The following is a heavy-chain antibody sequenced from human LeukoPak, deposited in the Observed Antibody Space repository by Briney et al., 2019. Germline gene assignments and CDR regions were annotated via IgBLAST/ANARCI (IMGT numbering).Heavy chain of an antibody. CDR2: IYYSGST. CDR3: ARDSIYGGNLDY. Sequence: NYWMHWIRQHPGKGLEWIGYIYYSGSTYYNPSLKSRVTISVDTSKNQFSLKLSSVTAADTAVYYCARDSIYGGNLDYWGQGTLVTVSS. J-gene: IGHJ4*02. CDR1: NY. V-gene: IGHV4-31*02. D-gene: IGHD4-23*01.